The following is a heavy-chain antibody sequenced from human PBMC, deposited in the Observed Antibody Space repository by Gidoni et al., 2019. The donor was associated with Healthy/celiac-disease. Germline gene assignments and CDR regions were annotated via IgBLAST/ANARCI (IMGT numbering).Heavy chain of an antibody. J-gene: IGHJ2*01. CDR2: TYYRSNWYI. CDR1: GDSISSNSAA. CDR3: ARDHLNKNWYFDL. V-gene: IGHV6-1*01. Sequence: QVQLQQSGPGLVKPSQTLSLACVVSGDSISSNSAAWTWIRQSPSRGLEWLGRTYYRSNWYIDYAESVKSRITINADTSRNQFSLQLTSVTPEDTAVYYCARDHLNKNWYFDLWGRGTLVTVSS.